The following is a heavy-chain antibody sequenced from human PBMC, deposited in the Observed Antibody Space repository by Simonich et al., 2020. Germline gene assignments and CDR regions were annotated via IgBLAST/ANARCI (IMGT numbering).Heavy chain of an antibody. CDR3: ARDGLGTAYYYYMDV. J-gene: IGHJ6*03. D-gene: IGHD7-27*01. Sequence: EVQLVESGGGLVQPGGSLRLSCAASGFTFSSYWLCWVGQRPGKGLEGVANIKKEGNEKYYVDSVKGRFTTTRDNATNSLYLQMNSLRAEDTAVYYCARDGLGTAYYYYMDVWGKGTTVTVSS. CDR1: GFTFSSYW. V-gene: IGHV3-7*01. CDR2: IKKEGNEK.